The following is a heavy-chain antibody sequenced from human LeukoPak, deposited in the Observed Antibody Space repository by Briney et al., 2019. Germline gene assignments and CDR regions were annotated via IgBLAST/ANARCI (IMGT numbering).Heavy chain of an antibody. Sequence: GGSLRLSCPASGFTFSSNAMHWVRQAPGKGLEWVALISYDESQKYYADSVKGRFTISRYNSKNTLYLEIYSLRAEDTAVYYCTRNPARMYYFDYWGQGTLVTVSS. CDR1: GFTFSSNA. CDR2: ISYDESQK. CDR3: TRNPARMYYFDY. J-gene: IGHJ4*02. V-gene: IGHV3-30*04. D-gene: IGHD2/OR15-2a*01.